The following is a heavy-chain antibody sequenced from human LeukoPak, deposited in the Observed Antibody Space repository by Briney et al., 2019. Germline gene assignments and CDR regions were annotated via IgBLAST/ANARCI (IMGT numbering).Heavy chain of an antibody. Sequence: GGSLRLSCAASGFTFSSYAMYWVRQAPGKGLEWVAAISYDGSNKYYSDSVKGRFTISRDNSKNALDLQMNSLRAEDTAVYYCAKIPRGGYMDVWGKGTTVTVSS. CDR1: GFTFSSYA. D-gene: IGHD2-15*01. V-gene: IGHV3-30*04. CDR2: ISYDGSNK. CDR3: AKIPRGGYMDV. J-gene: IGHJ6*03.